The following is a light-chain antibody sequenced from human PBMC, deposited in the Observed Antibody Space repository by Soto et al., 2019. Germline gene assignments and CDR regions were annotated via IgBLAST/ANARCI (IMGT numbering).Light chain of an antibody. CDR1: SSNIGSNT. Sequence: QPVLTQPPSASGTPGQRVTISCSGSSSNIGSNTVNWYQQLQGTAPKLLIDSNNQRPSGVPDRFSGSKSGTSASLAISGLQYEDEADYYCAAWDDSLNGGVFGGGTQLTVL. CDR3: AAWDDSLNGGV. J-gene: IGLJ2*01. V-gene: IGLV1-44*01. CDR2: SNN.